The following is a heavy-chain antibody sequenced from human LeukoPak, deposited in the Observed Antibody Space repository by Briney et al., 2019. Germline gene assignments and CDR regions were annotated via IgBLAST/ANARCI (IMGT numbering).Heavy chain of an antibody. J-gene: IGHJ5*02. D-gene: IGHD2-15*01. CDR1: GFTFSSYA. CDR3: AKAGYCSGGSCPAPSLNCFDP. CDR2: ISGSGGST. V-gene: IGHV3-23*01. Sequence: SGGSLRLSCAASGFTFSSYAMSWVRQAPGKGLEWVSAISGSGGSTYYADSVKGRFTISRDNSKNTLYLQMNSLRAEDTAVYYCAKAGYCSGGSCPAPSLNCFDPWGQGTLVTVSS.